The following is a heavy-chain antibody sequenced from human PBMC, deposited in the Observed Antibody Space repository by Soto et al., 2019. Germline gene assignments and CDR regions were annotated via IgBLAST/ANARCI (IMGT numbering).Heavy chain of an antibody. CDR1: GGTFSGYY. J-gene: IGHJ4*02. CDR3: VEVYALVGDHNLLDY. CDR2: INHSGST. V-gene: IGHV4-34*08. Sequence: SETLSLTCAVYGGTFSGYYWTWIRQPPGKGLEWIGEINHSGSTNYTPSLKSRLSISIDTSKNQFSLKLSSVTAVDTAVYYCVEVYALVGDHNLLDYCGQG. D-gene: IGHD1-26*01.